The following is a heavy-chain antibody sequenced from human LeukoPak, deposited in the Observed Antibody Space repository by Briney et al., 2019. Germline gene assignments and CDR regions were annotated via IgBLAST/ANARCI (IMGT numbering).Heavy chain of an antibody. CDR2: INSDGSST. D-gene: IGHD7-27*01. J-gene: IGHJ4*02. CDR3: VRSPAWAFFDH. CDR1: GFTFSSYW. Sequence: GGSLRLSCAASGFTFSSYWMHWVRQAPGKGLVWVSRINSDGSSTSYADSVKGRFTISRDNAKNTLYLQMNSLRAEDTAVYFCVRSPAWAFFDHWGQGALATVSS. V-gene: IGHV3-74*01.